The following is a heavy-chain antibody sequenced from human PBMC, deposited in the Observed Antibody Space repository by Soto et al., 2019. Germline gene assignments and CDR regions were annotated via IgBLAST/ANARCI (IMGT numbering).Heavy chain of an antibody. V-gene: IGHV3-23*01. CDR1: GFTFSSYA. CDR2: ISGSGGST. D-gene: IGHD3-3*01. CDR3: ARGDYLMATIFGDAFDI. J-gene: IGHJ3*02. Sequence: EVQLLESGGGLVQPGGSLRLSCAASGFTFSSYAMSWVRQAPGKGLEWVSAISGSGGSTYYADSVKGRFTISRDNSKNTLYLQMNSLRAEDTAVYYCARGDYLMATIFGDAFDIWGQGTMVTVSS.